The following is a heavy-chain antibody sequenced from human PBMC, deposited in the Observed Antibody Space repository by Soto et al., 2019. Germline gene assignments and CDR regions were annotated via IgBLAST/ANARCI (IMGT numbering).Heavy chain of an antibody. J-gene: IGHJ4*02. CDR1: GFTFSNYA. CDR3: AKAPNWNHESGYFDC. D-gene: IGHD1-1*01. V-gene: IGHV3-23*01. Sequence: PGGSLRLSCAASGFTFSNYAMTWVRQAPGRGLEWVSGVSGSGNTPYYADSVKGRFTISRDNSKNTLYLQMNSLRADDTAVYFCAKAPNWNHESGYFDCWGQGTLVTVSS. CDR2: VSGSGNTP.